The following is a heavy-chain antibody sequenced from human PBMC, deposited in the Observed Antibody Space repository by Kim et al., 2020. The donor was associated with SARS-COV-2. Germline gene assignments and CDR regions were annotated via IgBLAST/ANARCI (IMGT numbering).Heavy chain of an antibody. CDR1: GFTFSTFA. CDR3: AKAPGSGAYDFDS. Sequence: GGSLRLSCAASGFTFSTFAMRWVRQAPGKGLEWASLIDHGGTSTFYADSVKGRFTISRDNSKNTLYLQMNSLRAEDTAVYHCAKAPGSGAYDFDSWG. J-gene: IGHJ5*01. V-gene: IGHV3-23*03. CDR2: IDHGGTST. D-gene: IGHD3-10*01.